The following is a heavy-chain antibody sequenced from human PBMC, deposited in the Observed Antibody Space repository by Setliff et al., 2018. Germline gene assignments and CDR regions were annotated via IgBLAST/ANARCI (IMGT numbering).Heavy chain of an antibody. Sequence: PSETLSLTCTVSGGSISGYYWNWIRQTPEMRLEWIGHIHFSGNTHFNPSLMSRVTMSVDTSKNQFSLNVNSVTSADTAVYYCVRGGSAWAWNYDLWGRGTL. V-gene: IGHV4-59*01. CDR3: VRGGSAWAWNYDL. CDR2: IHFSGNT. CDR1: GGSISGYY. D-gene: IGHD3-16*01. J-gene: IGHJ2*01.